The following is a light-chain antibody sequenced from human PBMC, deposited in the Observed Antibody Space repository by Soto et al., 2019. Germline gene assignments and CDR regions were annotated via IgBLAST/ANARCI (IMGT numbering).Light chain of an antibody. J-gene: IGKJ3*01. Sequence: EVVLTQSPATLSLSPGEGATLSCRASQSIGNYLAWYQQKPCQAPRLLIYATSNSATGIPARFSGSWSVTDFTLTISSLEPEDFAVYYCQQRSSWPFTFGPGTKVDIK. CDR2: ATS. CDR1: QSIGNY. V-gene: IGKV3-11*01. CDR3: QQRSSWPFT.